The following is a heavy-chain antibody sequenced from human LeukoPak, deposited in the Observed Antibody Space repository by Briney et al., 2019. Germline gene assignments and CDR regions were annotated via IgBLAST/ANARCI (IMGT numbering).Heavy chain of an antibody. CDR3: ARGPSYDSSGYYYFDY. CDR1: GFTVSSNY. V-gene: IGHV3-53*01. J-gene: IGHJ4*02. CDR2: IYSGGST. Sequence: GGSLRLSCAASGFTVSSNYMSWVRQAPGKGLEWVSVIYSGGSTYYADSVKGRFTISRDNSKNTLYLQMDSLRAEDTAVYYCARGPSYDSSGYYYFDYWGQGTLVTVSS. D-gene: IGHD3-22*01.